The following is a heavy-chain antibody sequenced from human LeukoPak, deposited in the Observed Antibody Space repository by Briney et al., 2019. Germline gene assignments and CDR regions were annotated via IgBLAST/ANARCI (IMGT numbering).Heavy chain of an antibody. D-gene: IGHD3-22*01. CDR1: GFTFSSYA. CDR3: AKDKVDSSGYYYY. V-gene: IGHV3-23*01. CDR2: ISGSGGST. J-gene: IGHJ4*02. Sequence: GGSLRLSCAASGFTFSSYAMSWARQAPGRGLEWVSAISGSGGSTYYADSVKGRFTISRDNSKNTLYLQMNSLRAEDTAVYYCAKDKVDSSGYYYYWGQGTLVTVSS.